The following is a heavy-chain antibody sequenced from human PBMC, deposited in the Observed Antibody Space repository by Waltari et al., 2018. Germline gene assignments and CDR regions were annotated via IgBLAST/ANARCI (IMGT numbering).Heavy chain of an antibody. Sequence: EVQLVQSGAEVKKPGATVKISCKASGYTFTDYYMHWVQQAPGKGLEWMGRVDPEDGETIYAEKFQGRVTITADTSTDTAYMELSSLRSEDTAVYYCATGQEVTIFGVADSTHMDVWGKGTTVTVSS. V-gene: IGHV1-69-2*01. CDR3: ATGQEVTIFGVADSTHMDV. D-gene: IGHD3-3*01. CDR2: VDPEDGET. CDR1: GYTFTDYY. J-gene: IGHJ6*03.